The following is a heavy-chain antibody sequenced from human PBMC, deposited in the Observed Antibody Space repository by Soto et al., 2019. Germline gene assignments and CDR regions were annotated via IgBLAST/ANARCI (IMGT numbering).Heavy chain of an antibody. V-gene: IGHV3-33*01. CDR1: GFTFSSYG. CDR2: IWYDGSNK. Sequence: GGSLILSCAASGFTFSSYGMHWVRQAPGKGLEWVAVIWYDGSNKYYADSVKGRFTISRDNSKNTLYLQMNSLRAEDTAVYYCARGPLAAPSRHWFDPWGQGTLVTVSS. J-gene: IGHJ5*02. CDR3: ARGPLAAPSRHWFDP. D-gene: IGHD6-13*01.